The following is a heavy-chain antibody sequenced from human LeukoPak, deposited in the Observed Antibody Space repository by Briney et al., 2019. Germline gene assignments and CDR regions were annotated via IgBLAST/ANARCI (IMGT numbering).Heavy chain of an antibody. V-gene: IGHV3-21*04. CDR1: GFTFSSYS. D-gene: IGHD3-22*01. CDR3: AKDRPNYYDSSGHYYRRNGDY. CDR2: ISRSSSYV. Sequence: KAGGSLRLSCAASGFTFSSYSMNWVRQAPGKGLEWVSSISRSSSYVYYAGSVKGQFTISRDNSKNTVYLQMNSLRAEDTAVYYCAKDRPNYYDSSGHYYRRNGDYWGQGTLVTVSS. J-gene: IGHJ4*02.